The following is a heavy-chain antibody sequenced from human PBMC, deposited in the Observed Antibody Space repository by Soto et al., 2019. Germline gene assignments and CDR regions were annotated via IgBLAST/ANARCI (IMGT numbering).Heavy chain of an antibody. J-gene: IGHJ4*02. CDR3: VPAISSPFSNFNS. CDR1: GFTFSTYW. Sequence: EVQLVQSGGDSVQPGGSLRLSCVASGFTFSTYWMTWVRQATGMGLEWVAGIKEDASEEVYVDSVKGRFSISRDNAKTSLYLQRNSLRAEDPAVYYCVPAISSPFSNFNSWGQPSLVNVSS. V-gene: IGHV3-7*01. CDR2: IKEDASEE. D-gene: IGHD2-21*01.